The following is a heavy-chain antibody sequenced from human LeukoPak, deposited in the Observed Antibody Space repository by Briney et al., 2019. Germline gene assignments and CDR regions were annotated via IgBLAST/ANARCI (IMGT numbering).Heavy chain of an antibody. CDR2: IYYSGST. J-gene: IGHJ4*02. CDR1: GGSFSGYY. D-gene: IGHD4-17*01. V-gene: IGHV4-59*01. Sequence: PSGTLSLTCAVYGGSFSGYYWSWIRQPPGKGLEWIGYIYYSGSTNYNPSLKSRVTISVDTSKNQFSLKLSSVTAADTAVYYCARGFETRDYGDYHFDYWGQGTLVTVSS. CDR3: ARGFETRDYGDYHFDY.